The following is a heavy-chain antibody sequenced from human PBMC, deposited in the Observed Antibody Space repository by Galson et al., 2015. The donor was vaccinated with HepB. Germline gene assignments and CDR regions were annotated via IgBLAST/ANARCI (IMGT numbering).Heavy chain of an antibody. CDR1: GGSISSYY. CDR3: ASLRVPAAMTGYGMDV. D-gene: IGHD2-2*01. Sequence: SETLSLTCTVSGGSISSYYWSWIRQPPGKGLEWIGYIYYSGSTYYNPSLKSRVTISVDTSKNQFSLKLSSVTAADTAVYYCASLRVPAAMTGYGMDVWGQGTTVTVSS. J-gene: IGHJ6*02. CDR2: IYYSGST. V-gene: IGHV4-59*06.